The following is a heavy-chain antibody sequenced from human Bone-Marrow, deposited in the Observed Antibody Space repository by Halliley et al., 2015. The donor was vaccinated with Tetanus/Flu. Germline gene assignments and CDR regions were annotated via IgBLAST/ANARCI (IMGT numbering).Heavy chain of an antibody. D-gene: IGHD3-3*01. CDR1: GYSFTYHG. CDR3: ARVTIFGVVSDFDY. J-gene: IGHJ4*02. Sequence: QLVQSGAEVKKPGASVKVSCKASGYSFTYHGINWVRQAPGQGLEWMEWISATDGNTHCAHNVQGRVTLTTDSSTSTAYMELRSLRSDDTAVYYCARVTIFGVVSDFDYWGQGTLVTVSS. V-gene: IGHV1-18*04. CDR2: ISATDGNT.